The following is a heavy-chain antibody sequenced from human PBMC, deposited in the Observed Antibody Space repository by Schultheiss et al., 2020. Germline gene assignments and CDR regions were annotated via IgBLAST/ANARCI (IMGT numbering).Heavy chain of an antibody. D-gene: IGHD4-17*01. CDR3: ARQTTVTPGHGMDV. Sequence: ASVKVSCKASGGTFSSYYMHWVRQAPGQGLEWMGIINPSGGSTSYAQKFQGRVTMTRDTSTSTAYMELRSLRSDDTAVYYCARQTTVTPGHGMDVWGQGTTVTVSS. CDR2: INPSGGST. CDR1: GGTFSSYY. J-gene: IGHJ6*02. V-gene: IGHV1-46*01.